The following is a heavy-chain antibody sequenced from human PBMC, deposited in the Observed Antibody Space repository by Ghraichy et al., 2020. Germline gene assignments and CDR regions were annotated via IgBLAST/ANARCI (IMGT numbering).Heavy chain of an antibody. D-gene: IGHD4-23*01. CDR2: IYYSGNT. J-gene: IGHJ4*02. CDR3: ARESNPRWEQGFDY. Sequence: GSLRLSCTVSGDSISSSSSYFWVWIRQPPGKGLEWVGSIYYSGNTYYNPSLKSRVAISVDTSKNQFSLKLSSVTAADTAVYYCARESNPRWEQGFDYWGQGTLVTVSA. V-gene: IGHV4-39*02. CDR1: GDSISSSSSYF.